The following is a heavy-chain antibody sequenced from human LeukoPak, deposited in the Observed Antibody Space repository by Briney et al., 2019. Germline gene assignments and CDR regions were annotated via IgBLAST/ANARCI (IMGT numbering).Heavy chain of an antibody. V-gene: IGHV3-74*01. Sequence: GGSLILSCATSGFTFSNYWMHWVRQAPGRGLVWVSRINSDGSSTSYADSVKGRFTISRDNAKSTLYLQMNSLRAEDTAVYYCARARDGYRTDYFDYWGQGTLVTVSS. D-gene: IGHD5-24*01. CDR3: ARARDGYRTDYFDY. CDR1: GFTFSNYW. J-gene: IGHJ4*02. CDR2: INSDGSST.